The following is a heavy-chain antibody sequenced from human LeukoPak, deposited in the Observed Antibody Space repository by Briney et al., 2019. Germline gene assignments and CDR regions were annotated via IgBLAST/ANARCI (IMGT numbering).Heavy chain of an antibody. D-gene: IGHD5-18*01. Sequence: PGGSLRLSCAASGFTFSSYTMNWVRQAPGKGLEWVSVIYSGGSTYYADSVKGRFTISRDNSKSTLYLQMNSLRAEDTAVYYCARVSGYSYGHEDYWGQGTLVTVSS. CDR3: ARVSGYSYGHEDY. J-gene: IGHJ4*02. V-gene: IGHV3-53*01. CDR1: GFTFSSYT. CDR2: IYSGGST.